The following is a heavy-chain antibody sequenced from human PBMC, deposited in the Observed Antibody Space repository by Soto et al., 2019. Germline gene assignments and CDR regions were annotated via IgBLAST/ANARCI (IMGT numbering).Heavy chain of an antibody. Sequence: ASVKVSCKASGYTFTSYGISWVRQAPGQGLEWMGWISAYNGNTNYAQKLQGRVTMTTDTSTSTAYMELRSLSSDDTAVYYCARDYDILTYPPRLLPTSTGYYGMDVWGQGTTVTVSS. V-gene: IGHV1-18*01. CDR3: ARDYDILTYPPRLLPTSTGYYGMDV. CDR1: GYTFTSYG. J-gene: IGHJ6*02. D-gene: IGHD3-9*01. CDR2: ISAYNGNT.